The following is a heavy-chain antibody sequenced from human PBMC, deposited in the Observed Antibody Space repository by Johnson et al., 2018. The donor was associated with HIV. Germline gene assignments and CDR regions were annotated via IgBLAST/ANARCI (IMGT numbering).Heavy chain of an antibody. D-gene: IGHD6-13*01. J-gene: IGHJ3*02. CDR1: GFTFDEYD. CDR3: ARGIAALVAFDI. V-gene: IGHV3-11*04. CDR2: ITSSGSTK. Sequence: QVQLVESGGGVVRPGGSLRLSCEVSGFTFDEYDMSWIRQAPGKGLEWVSYITSSGSTKYYADSVKGRFTISRDNAKKSLYLQMNSLRAEDTAVYYCARGIAALVAFDIWGQGTMVTVSS.